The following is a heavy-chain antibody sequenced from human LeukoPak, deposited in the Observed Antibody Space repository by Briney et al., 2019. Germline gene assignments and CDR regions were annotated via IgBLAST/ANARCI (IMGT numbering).Heavy chain of an antibody. V-gene: IGHV3-43*01. J-gene: IGHJ4*02. CDR1: GITFSGYG. CDR3: ATERLKYFDY. CDR2: ITRDGGST. Sequence: GGSLRLSCAASGITFSGYGMSWVRQAPGKGLEWVSLITRDGGSTFYADSVKGRFTISRDKSKNSLYLQMHSLRTEDTALYYCATERLKYFDYWGQGTLVTVSS.